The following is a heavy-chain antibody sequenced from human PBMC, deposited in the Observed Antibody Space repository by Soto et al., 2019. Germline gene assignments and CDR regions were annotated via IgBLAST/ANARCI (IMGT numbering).Heavy chain of an antibody. CDR2: INPSGGST. CDR1: GYTFTSYY. Sequence: QVQLVQSGAEVKKPGASVKVSCKASGYTFTSYYMHWVRQAPGQGLEWMGIINPSGGSTSYAQKFQGRVTMTRDTSTSTVYMELSSLRSEDTAVYYCARELRCTNGVCSKRRAILYYYYGMDVWGQGTTVTVSS. V-gene: IGHV1-46*01. CDR3: ARELRCTNGVCSKRRAILYYYYGMDV. J-gene: IGHJ6*02. D-gene: IGHD2-8*01.